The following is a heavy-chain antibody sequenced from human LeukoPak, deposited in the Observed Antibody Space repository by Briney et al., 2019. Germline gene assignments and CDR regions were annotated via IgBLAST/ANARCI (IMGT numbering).Heavy chain of an antibody. CDR2: TYYRSKWYN. Sequence: SQTLSLTCAVSGDSVSSKNGAWNWIRQAPSRGLEWLGRTYYRSKWYNDYAGSMEVRITISQYKCKNQYSLHLNSVSPDDTAVYYCARDLGTTGWHTFDYWGQGTLVTVSS. CDR3: ARDLGTTGWHTFDY. CDR1: GDSVSSKNGA. D-gene: IGHD6-19*01. J-gene: IGHJ4*02. V-gene: IGHV6-1*01.